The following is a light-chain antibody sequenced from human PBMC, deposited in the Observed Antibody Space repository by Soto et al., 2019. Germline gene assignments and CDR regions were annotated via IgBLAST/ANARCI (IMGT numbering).Light chain of an antibody. CDR1: SSNIGENY. CDR2: ENN. CDR3: GTWDSSLSAGGV. V-gene: IGLV1-51*02. J-gene: IGLJ3*02. Sequence: QAVVTQPPSVSAAPGQKVTISCSGSSSNIGENYVSWYQQLPGTAPKLLIYENNKRPSGIPDRVSGSKSGTSATLGITGLQTGDEADYYCGTWDSSLSAGGVFGGGTKLTVL.